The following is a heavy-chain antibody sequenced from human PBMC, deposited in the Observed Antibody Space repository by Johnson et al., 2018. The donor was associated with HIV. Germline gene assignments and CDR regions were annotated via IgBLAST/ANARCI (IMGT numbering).Heavy chain of an antibody. V-gene: IGHV3-30*04. CDR3: ARVRIIYSSSSHAFDI. J-gene: IGHJ3*02. D-gene: IGHD6-6*01. CDR1: GFTFSSYA. CDR2: ISYDGSNK. Sequence: QVQLVESGGGVVQPGRSLRLYCAASGFTFSSYAMHWVRQAPGKGLEWVAVISYDGSNKYYADSVKGRFTISRDNSKNTLYLQMSSLRVEDTAVYCCARVRIIYSSSSHAFDIWGQGTMVTVSS.